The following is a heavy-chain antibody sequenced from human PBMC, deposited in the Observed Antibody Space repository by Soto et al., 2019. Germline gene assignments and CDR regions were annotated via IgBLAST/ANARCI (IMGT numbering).Heavy chain of an antibody. D-gene: IGHD6-13*01. J-gene: IGHJ6*03. CDR3: ARKGAAASYAHYYMDV. CDR1: GGSISPYY. CDR2: VYYSGNT. V-gene: IGHV4-59*01. Sequence: QVQLQESGPGLVKPSETLSLTCTVSGGSISPYYWSWIRQPPGKGLEWIGYVYYSGNTNYNPSLEGRVTISVDPSRNRFSMNLTSATAAEKAVYYCARKGAAASYAHYYMDVWGRGTAVTVSS.